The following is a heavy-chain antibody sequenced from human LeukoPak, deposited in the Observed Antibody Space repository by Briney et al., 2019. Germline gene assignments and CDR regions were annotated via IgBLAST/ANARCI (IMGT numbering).Heavy chain of an antibody. CDR1: GGSFSDYF. CDR2: INHNGRT. D-gene: IGHD5/OR15-5a*01. J-gene: IGHJ3*02. CDR3: ARELSVRVNAFDI. Sequence: PSETLSLTCAVYGGSFSDYFWSWIRQPPGKGLEWIGEINHNGRTNYKPSLKSRVSISVDTSDNQFSLRLTSVTAADTAVYYCARELSVRVNAFDIWGQGTMVTVSS. V-gene: IGHV4-34*01.